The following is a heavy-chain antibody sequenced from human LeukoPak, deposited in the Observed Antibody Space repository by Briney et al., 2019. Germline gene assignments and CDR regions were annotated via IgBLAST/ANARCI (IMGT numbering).Heavy chain of an antibody. Sequence: ASVKVSCKASGYTFTSYGISWVRQAPGQGLEWMGWISAYNGNTNYAQKLQGRVTMTTDTSTSTAYMELRSLRSDDTAVYYCARDAPYYYDSSGYSERRSYFDYWGQGTLVTVSS. J-gene: IGHJ4*02. V-gene: IGHV1-18*01. D-gene: IGHD3-22*01. CDR1: GYTFTSYG. CDR2: ISAYNGNT. CDR3: ARDAPYYYDSSGYSERRSYFDY.